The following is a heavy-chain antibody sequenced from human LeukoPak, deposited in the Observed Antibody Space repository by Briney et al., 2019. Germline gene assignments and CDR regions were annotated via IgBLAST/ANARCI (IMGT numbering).Heavy chain of an antibody. CDR2: IIPIFGTA. D-gene: IGHD5-18*01. CDR1: GGTFSSYA. V-gene: IGHV1-69*06. J-gene: IGHJ6*03. Sequence: SVKVSCKASGGTFSSYAISWVRQAPGQGLEGMGGIIPIFGTANYAQKFQGRVTITADKSTSTAYMELSSLRSEDTAVYYCARGGDIHLWINYYYYMDVWGKGTTVTVSS. CDR3: ARGGDIHLWINYYYYMDV.